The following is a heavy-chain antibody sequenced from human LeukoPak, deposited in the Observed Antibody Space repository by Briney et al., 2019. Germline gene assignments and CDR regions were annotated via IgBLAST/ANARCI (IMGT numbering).Heavy chain of an antibody. V-gene: IGHV4-30-4*08. Sequence: PSETLSLTCTVSGGSISSGDYYWSWTRQPPGKGLEWIGYIYYSGSTYYNPSLKSRVTISVDTSKNQFSLKLSSVTATDTAVYFCARLVYDDFWTWGQGTLVTVSS. CDR2: IYYSGST. CDR3: ARLVYDDFWT. CDR1: GGSISSGDYY. J-gene: IGHJ5*02. D-gene: IGHD3-3*01.